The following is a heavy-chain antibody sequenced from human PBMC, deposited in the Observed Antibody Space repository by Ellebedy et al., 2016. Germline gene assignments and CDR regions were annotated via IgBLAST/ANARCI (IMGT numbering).Heavy chain of an antibody. J-gene: IGHJ2*01. V-gene: IGHV4-34*01. CDR2: INHSGST. CDR3: ARGNDIVVVPSSPHWYFDL. Sequence: SETLSLXXAVYGGSFSGYYWSWIRQPPGKGLEWIGEINHSGSTNYNPSLKSRVTISVDTSKNQFSLKLSSVTAADTAVYYCARGNDIVVVPSSPHWYFDLWGRGTLVTVSS. D-gene: IGHD2-2*01. CDR1: GGSFSGYY.